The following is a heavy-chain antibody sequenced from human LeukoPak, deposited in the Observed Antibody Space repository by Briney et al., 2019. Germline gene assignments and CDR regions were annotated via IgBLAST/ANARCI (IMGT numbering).Heavy chain of an antibody. Sequence: SETLSLTCAVSGGSISSGGYSWSWIRQPPGKGLEWIGYIYHSGSTYYNPSFKSRVTISVDRPKNQFSLKLSSVTAADTAVYYCARAWRTYGEPLTFDYWGQGTLVTVSS. J-gene: IGHJ4*02. CDR1: GGSISSGGYS. CDR2: IYHSGST. CDR3: ARAWRTYGEPLTFDY. V-gene: IGHV4-30-2*01. D-gene: IGHD4-17*01.